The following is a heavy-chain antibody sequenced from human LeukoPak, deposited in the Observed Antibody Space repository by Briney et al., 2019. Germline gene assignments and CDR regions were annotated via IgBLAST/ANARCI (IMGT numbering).Heavy chain of an antibody. J-gene: IGHJ6*02. CDR2: INPNSGGT. V-gene: IGHV1-2*02. CDR3: ARDGLVAAPDKYYYYGMDV. Sequence: AASVKVSCKASGYTFTGYYMHWVRQAPGQGLEWMGWINPNSGGTNYAQKFQGRVTMTRDTSISTAYMELSRLRSDDTAVYYCARDGLVAAPDKYYYYGMDVWGQGTTVTVSS. D-gene: IGHD6-6*01. CDR1: GYTFTGYY.